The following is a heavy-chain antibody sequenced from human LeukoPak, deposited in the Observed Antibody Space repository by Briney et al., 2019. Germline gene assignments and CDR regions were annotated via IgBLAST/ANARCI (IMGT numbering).Heavy chain of an antibody. J-gene: IGHJ4*02. CDR1: GGSISSSSYY. V-gene: IGHV4-39*01. CDR3: ARHDRVAACFDY. Sequence: SETLSLACTVSGGSISSSSYYWGWIRQPRGRGLEWIGSIYYSGSTYYNPSLKSRVTISVDTSKNQFSLKLSSVTAADTAVYYCARHDRVAACFDYWGQGTLVTVSS. D-gene: IGHD6-19*01. CDR2: IYYSGST.